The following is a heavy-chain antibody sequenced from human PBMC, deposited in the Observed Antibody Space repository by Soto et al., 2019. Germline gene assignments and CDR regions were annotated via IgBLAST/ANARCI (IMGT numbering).Heavy chain of an antibody. D-gene: IGHD5-12*01. J-gene: IGHJ6*02. CDR3: VRAAGYSGNDYVYYYGMDV. CDR1: GFTFSTYG. Sequence: QVQLVESGGGVVQPGRSLRLSCAASGFTFSTYGMHWVRQAPGKGLEWVALAWYDGRNKDYADSVKGRFTISRDNSKNTLYMQMNSLRDEDTAVYYCVRAAGYSGNDYVYYYGMDVWGQGTTVTVSS. V-gene: IGHV3-33*01. CDR2: AWYDGRNK.